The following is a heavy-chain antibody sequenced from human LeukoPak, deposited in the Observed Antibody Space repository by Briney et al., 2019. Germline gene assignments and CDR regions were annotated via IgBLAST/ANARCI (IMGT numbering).Heavy chain of an antibody. Sequence: SSQTLSLTCTVSGGSISSGSYYWSWIRQPAGKGLEWIGRIYTSGSTNYNPSLKSRVTMSVDTSKNQFSLKLSSVTAADTAVYYCARDPGYDSGGYYYVGFDYWGQGTLVTVSS. CDR3: ARDPGYDSGGYYYVGFDY. CDR2: IYTSGST. D-gene: IGHD3-22*01. J-gene: IGHJ4*02. CDR1: GGSISSGSYY. V-gene: IGHV4-61*02.